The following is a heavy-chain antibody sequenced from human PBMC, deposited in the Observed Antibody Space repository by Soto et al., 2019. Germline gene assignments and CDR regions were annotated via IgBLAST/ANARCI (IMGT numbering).Heavy chain of an antibody. V-gene: IGHV1-18*01. D-gene: IGHD2-15*01. J-gene: IGHJ4*02. Sequence: QVQLVQSGAEVKKPGASVKVSCKASGYTFTSYGISWVRQAPGQGLEWMGWISAYNGNTNHAQKRQGRGTMTPDTSTRTAYMELRSLRSDDTAVYDWVVAAQPYYFDYWGQGTLVTVSS. CDR1: GYTFTSYG. CDR3: VVAAQPYYFDY. CDR2: ISAYNGNT.